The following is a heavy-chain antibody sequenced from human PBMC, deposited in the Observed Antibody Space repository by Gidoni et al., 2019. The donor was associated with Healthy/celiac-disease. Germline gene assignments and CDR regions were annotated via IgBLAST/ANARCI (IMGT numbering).Heavy chain of an antibody. CDR3: ARVAGCSSTSCYRGAFDI. Sequence: QVQLVESGGGVVQPGRSLRLSCAASGFTFSSYGMHWVRQAPGKGLEWVAVISYDGSNKYYADSVKGRFTISRDNSKNTLYLQMNSLRAEDTAVYYCARVAGCSSTSCYRGAFDIWGQGTMVTVSS. CDR1: GFTFSSYG. D-gene: IGHD2-2*01. J-gene: IGHJ3*02. CDR2: ISYDGSNK. V-gene: IGHV3-30*03.